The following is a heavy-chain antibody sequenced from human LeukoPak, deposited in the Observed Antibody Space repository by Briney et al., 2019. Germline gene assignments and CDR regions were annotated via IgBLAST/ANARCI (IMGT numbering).Heavy chain of an antibody. V-gene: IGHV3-53*01. D-gene: IGHD4-17*01. J-gene: IGHJ4*02. Sequence: GGSLRLSCAASGFTVSSNYMSWVRQAPGKGLEWVSVIYSGGSTYYADSAKGRFAISRDNSKNTLYLQMNSLRAEDTAVYYCARDPLYGATGYFDYWGQGTLVTVSS. CDR1: GFTVSSNY. CDR3: ARDPLYGATGYFDY. CDR2: IYSGGST.